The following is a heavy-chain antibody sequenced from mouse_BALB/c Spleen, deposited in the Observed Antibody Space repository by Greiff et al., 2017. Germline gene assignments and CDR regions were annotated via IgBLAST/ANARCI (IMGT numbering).Heavy chain of an antibody. CDR3: ARDGAGGDYAMDY. CDR2: ISDGGSYT. D-gene: IGHD3-1*01. CDR1: GFTFSDYY. V-gene: IGHV5-4*02. J-gene: IGHJ4*01. Sequence: DVKLVESGGGLVKPGGSLKLSCAASGFTFSDYYMYWVRQTPEKRLEWVATISDGGSYTYYPDSVKGRFTISRDNAKNNLYLQMSSLKSEDTAMYYCARDGAGGDYAMDYWGQGTSVTVSS.